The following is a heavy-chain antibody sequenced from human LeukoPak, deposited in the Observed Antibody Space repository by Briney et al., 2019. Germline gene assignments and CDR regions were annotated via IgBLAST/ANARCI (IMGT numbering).Heavy chain of an antibody. CDR2: IYSDGSI. D-gene: IGHD3-10*01. V-gene: IGHV3-66*01. CDR1: GFIVSGDF. CDR3: ARDVGSGSTFDY. Sequence: GGSLRLSCAASGFIVSGDFMSWVRQAPGKGLEWVSVIYSDGSIYYADSVKGRFTISRDNSKNTLDLQMNSLRPEDTAVYYCARDVGSGSTFDYWGQGTLVTVSS. J-gene: IGHJ4*02.